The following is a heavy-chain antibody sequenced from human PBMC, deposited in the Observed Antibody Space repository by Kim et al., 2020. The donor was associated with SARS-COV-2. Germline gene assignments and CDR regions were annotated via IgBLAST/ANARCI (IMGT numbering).Heavy chain of an antibody. Sequence: GGSLRLSCAASGFTFSSYAMRWVRQAPGKGLEWVAAICYNGSSKYYADSVKGRFTISRDNSKNTLYLQMNSLRAEDTAVYYCARDMVDRRYFFPLDYWGQGALATVSS. CDR1: GFTFSSYA. J-gene: IGHJ4*02. D-gene: IGHD5-12*01. CDR3: ARDMVDRRYFFPLDY. CDR2: ICYNGSSK. V-gene: IGHV3-33*01.